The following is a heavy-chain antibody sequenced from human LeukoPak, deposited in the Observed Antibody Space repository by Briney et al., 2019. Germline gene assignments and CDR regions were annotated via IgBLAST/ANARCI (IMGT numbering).Heavy chain of an antibody. CDR2: ISYDGSNK. D-gene: IGHD3-22*01. Sequence: GGSLRLSCAASGLTFSSYGMHWVRQAPGKGLEWVAVISYDGSNKYYADSVKGRFTISRDNSKNTLYLQMNSLRAEDTAVYYCAKASSGYFDYWGQGTLVTVSS. CDR1: GLTFSSYG. J-gene: IGHJ4*02. V-gene: IGHV3-30*18. CDR3: AKASSGYFDY.